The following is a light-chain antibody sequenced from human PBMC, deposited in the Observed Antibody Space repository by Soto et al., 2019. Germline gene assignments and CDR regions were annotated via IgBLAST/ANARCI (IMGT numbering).Light chain of an antibody. Sequence: EIVLTQSPATLSLSPGERATLSCRASQSVSSYLAWYQQKPGQAPRLLIYDASNRATGITARLSGSGSGTDITRTISSLEPEDFAVYYCQQRSNWPPTCGVGTKVEIK. V-gene: IGKV3-11*01. CDR2: DAS. CDR3: QQRSNWPPT. CDR1: QSVSSY. J-gene: IGKJ4*01.